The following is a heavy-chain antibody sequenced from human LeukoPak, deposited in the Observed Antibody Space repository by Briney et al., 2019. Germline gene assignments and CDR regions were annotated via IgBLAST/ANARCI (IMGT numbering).Heavy chain of an antibody. J-gene: IGHJ4*02. CDR2: INHSGST. CDR1: GGSIRSSYYY. V-gene: IGHV4-39*07. CDR3: ARGREWGPAAIGY. Sequence: SETLSLTCTVSGGSIRSSYYYWGWIRQPPGKGLEWIGEINHSGSTNYNPSLKSRVTISVDTSKNQFSLKLSSVTAADTAVYYCARGREWGPAAIGYWGQGTLVTVSS. D-gene: IGHD2-2*01.